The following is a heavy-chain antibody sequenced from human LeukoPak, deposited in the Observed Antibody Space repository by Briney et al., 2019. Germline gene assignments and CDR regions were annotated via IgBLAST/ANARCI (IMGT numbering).Heavy chain of an antibody. Sequence: PSETLSLTCAVSGGSISNNNWWSWVRQPPGMGLEWMGEIYHGGSTNYIPSLKSRVTMSVDRSKNQFSLKLSSVTAADTAVYYCARGEERGSGTVHFDYWGQGTLVAV. V-gene: IGHV4-4*02. J-gene: IGHJ4*02. CDR1: GGSISNNNW. CDR2: IYHGGST. D-gene: IGHD3-10*01. CDR3: ARGEERGSGTVHFDY.